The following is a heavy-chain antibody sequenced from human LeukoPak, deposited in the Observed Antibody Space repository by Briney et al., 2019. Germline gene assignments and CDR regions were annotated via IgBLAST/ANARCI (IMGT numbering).Heavy chain of an antibody. J-gene: IGHJ5*02. Sequence: PGGSLRLSCAASGFTFSSYGMHWVRQAPGKGLAWVAVISYDGSNKYYADSVKGRFTISRDNSKNTLYLQMNSLRAEDTAVYYCAKEAWFGESSWFDPWGQGTLVTVSS. V-gene: IGHV3-30*18. CDR1: GFTFSSYG. D-gene: IGHD3-10*01. CDR3: AKEAWFGESSWFDP. CDR2: ISYDGSNK.